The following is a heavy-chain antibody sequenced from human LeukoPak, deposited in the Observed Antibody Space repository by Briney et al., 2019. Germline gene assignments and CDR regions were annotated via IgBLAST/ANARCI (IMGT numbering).Heavy chain of an antibody. CDR1: GITVSSYY. J-gene: IGHJ3*02. D-gene: IGHD3-10*01. CDR2: IYGGGGT. V-gene: IGHV3-53*01. CDR3: TRHQYYAFEI. Sequence: GGSLRLSCAASGITVSSYYMSWVRQAPGKGLEWVSVIYGGGGTYYADSAKGRFAISRDNSKNTLYLQISSLRAEDTAIYYCTRHQYYAFEIWGQGTMVTVSS.